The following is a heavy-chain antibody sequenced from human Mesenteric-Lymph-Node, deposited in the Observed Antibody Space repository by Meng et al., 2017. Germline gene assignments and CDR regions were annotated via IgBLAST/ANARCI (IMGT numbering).Heavy chain of an antibody. Sequence: VKPQGYGPGLVKPSGTRALTCDVSGGSIRNVQWWSWVRQAPGKGLEWIGEIYHSGRTNYNPSVKSRVSMSVDKSQNHFSLRLSSVTAADTAVYYCTTLYGDSISWGQGTLVTVSS. CDR1: GGSIRNVQW. CDR3: TTLYGDSIS. J-gene: IGHJ4*02. V-gene: IGHV4-4*02. D-gene: IGHD4-17*01. CDR2: IYHSGRT.